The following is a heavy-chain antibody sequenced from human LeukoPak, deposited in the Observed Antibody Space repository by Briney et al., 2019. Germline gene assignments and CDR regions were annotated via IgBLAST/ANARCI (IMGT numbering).Heavy chain of an antibody. Sequence: ASVKVSCKVSGYTLTELSMHWVRQAPGKGLEWMGGFNPEDGETIYAQKFQGRVTMTEDTSADTAYMELSSLRSEDTAVYYCATWVGTTLIFDYWGQGTLGTVSS. V-gene: IGHV1-24*01. J-gene: IGHJ4*02. CDR3: ATWVGTTLIFDY. CDR2: FNPEDGET. CDR1: GYTLTELS. D-gene: IGHD2-21*02.